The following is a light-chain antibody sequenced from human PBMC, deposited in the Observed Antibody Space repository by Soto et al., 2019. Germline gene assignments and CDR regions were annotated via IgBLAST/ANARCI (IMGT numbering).Light chain of an antibody. Sequence: DIKMTQSPPTLSASVGDRVTITCRASQPISSWLAWYHQKPGKAPKRLIYDASNLESGVPSRFSGSGSGTEFTLTISSLQPEDFATYYCQQLHDYPITFGQGTRLEIK. CDR3: QQLHDYPIT. CDR1: QPISSW. V-gene: IGKV1-5*01. CDR2: DAS. J-gene: IGKJ5*01.